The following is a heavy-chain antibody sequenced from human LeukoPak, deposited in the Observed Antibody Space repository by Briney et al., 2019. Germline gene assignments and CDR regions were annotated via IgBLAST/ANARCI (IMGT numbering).Heavy chain of an antibody. J-gene: IGHJ6*03. D-gene: IGHD2-2*01. CDR2: INYSGST. Sequence: PSETLSLTCTVSGGSISSYYWSWIRQLPGKGLEWIGYINYSGSTNYNPSLKSRVTISLDTSKNQFSLKLNSVTAADTAVYHCAREGAAPMYYYYMDVWGKGTTVTVSS. V-gene: IGHV4-59*01. CDR1: GGSISSYY. CDR3: AREGAAPMYYYYMDV.